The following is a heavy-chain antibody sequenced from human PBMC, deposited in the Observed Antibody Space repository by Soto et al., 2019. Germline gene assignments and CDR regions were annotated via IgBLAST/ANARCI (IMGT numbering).Heavy chain of an antibody. Sequence: ESGGGLVPPGGSLRLSCAASGFTFSIYWMTWVRQPPGKGLEWVANIKQDGRVIYFVDSLKGRFTISRDNAKKSLYLHMNSLRAEDTAVYFCARIGYGSSSLDYWGQGTLVTVPA. CDR2: IKQDGRVI. V-gene: IGHV3-7*01. J-gene: IGHJ4*02. CDR3: ARIGYGSSSLDY. CDR1: GFTFSIYW. D-gene: IGHD6-6*01.